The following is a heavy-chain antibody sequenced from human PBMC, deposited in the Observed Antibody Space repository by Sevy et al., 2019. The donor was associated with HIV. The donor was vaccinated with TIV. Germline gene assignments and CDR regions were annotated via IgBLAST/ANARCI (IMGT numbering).Heavy chain of an antibody. V-gene: IGHV4-4*07. D-gene: IGHD2-2*01. CDR2: IYPSGIT. CDR3: ARGWCRSTSCYYDY. J-gene: IGHJ4*02. Sequence: SETLSLTCTVSGGSISSYYWSWIRQPAGKGLEWIGRIYPSGITNYNPSLKSRVTMSVDTSKNQFSLNLSSVTAADTAVYYCARGWCRSTSCYYDYRGQGTLVTVSS. CDR1: GGSISSYY.